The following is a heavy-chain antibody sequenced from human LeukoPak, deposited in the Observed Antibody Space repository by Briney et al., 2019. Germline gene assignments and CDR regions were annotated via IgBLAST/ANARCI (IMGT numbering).Heavy chain of an antibody. D-gene: IGHD4-23*01. CDR1: GFTFSSYG. Sequence: PGGSLRLSCAASGFTFSSYGMHWVRQAPGKGLEWVAVISYDGSNNYYADSVKGRFTISRDNSKNTLYLQINSLRAEDTAVYYCAKDLYGGGNAYWYFDLWGRGTLVTVSS. CDR2: ISYDGSNN. J-gene: IGHJ2*01. V-gene: IGHV3-30*18. CDR3: AKDLYGGGNAYWYFDL.